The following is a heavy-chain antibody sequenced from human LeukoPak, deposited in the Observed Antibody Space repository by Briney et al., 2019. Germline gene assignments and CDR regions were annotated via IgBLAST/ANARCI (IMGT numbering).Heavy chain of an antibody. D-gene: IGHD3-16*02. CDR2: IIPIFGTA. J-gene: IGHJ6*03. V-gene: IGHV1-69*05. Sequence: ASVEVSCKASGGTFSSYAISWVRQAPGQGLEWMGGIIPIFGTANYAQKFQGRVTITTDESTSTAYMELSSLRSEDTAVYYCARGPSSLAYYYMDVWGKGTTVTVSS. CDR1: GGTFSSYA. CDR3: ARGPSSLAYYYMDV.